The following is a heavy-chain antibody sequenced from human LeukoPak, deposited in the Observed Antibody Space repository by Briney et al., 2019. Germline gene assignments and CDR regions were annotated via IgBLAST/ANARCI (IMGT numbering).Heavy chain of an antibody. Sequence: ASVKVSCKASGYRFTSYDLNWVRQATGQGLEWMGWINPNSGNTGYAQKFQGRVTITRNTPLSTAYMELSSLRSEDTAVYYCARFSRRGSGSYRRSPFDYWGQGTLVTVSS. CDR1: GYRFTSYD. J-gene: IGHJ4*02. CDR2: INPNSGNT. D-gene: IGHD3-10*01. CDR3: ARFSRRGSGSYRRSPFDY. V-gene: IGHV1-8*01.